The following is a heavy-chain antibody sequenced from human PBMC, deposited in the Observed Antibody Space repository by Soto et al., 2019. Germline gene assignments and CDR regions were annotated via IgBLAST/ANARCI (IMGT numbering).Heavy chain of an antibody. V-gene: IGHV3-21*01. CDR1: GFTFSSYS. CDR3: VSIGDFWAFDI. J-gene: IGHJ3*02. D-gene: IGHD3-3*01. Sequence: GGSLRLSCAASGFTFSSYSMNWVRQAPGKGLEWVSSISSSSSYIYYADSVKGRFTISRDNAKNSLYLQMNSLRAEDTAVYYCVSIGDFWAFDIWGQGTMVTVSS. CDR2: ISSSSSYI.